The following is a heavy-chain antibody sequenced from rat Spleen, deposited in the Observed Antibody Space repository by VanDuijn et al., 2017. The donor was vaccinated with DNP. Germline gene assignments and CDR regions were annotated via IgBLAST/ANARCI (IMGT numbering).Heavy chain of an antibody. V-gene: IGHV3-1*01. J-gene: IGHJ2*01. CDR1: GYSITSNY. D-gene: IGHD1-2*01. CDR3: ARYGSGTYMTYYFDY. Sequence: VQLQESGPGLVKPSQSLSLTCSVTGYSITSNYWGWIRKFPGNKMEWMAYISYSGSTGYNPSLKSRISIARDTSKNQFFLQLNSVTTEDTATYYCARYGSGTYMTYYFDYWGQGVMVPVSS. CDR2: ISYSGST.